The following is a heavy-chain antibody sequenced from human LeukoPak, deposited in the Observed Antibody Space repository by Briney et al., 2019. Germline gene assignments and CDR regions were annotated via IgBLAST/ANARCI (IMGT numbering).Heavy chain of an antibody. V-gene: IGHV1-2*02. D-gene: IGHD3-10*01. CDR3: ARNPLLYYYGSGSPNHNGMDV. Sequence: ASVKVSCKASGYTFTGYYMHWVRQAPGQGLEWMGWINPNSGGTNYAQKFQGRVTMTRDTSISTAYMELSRLRSDDTAVYYCARNPLLYYYGSGSPNHNGMDVWGQGTTVTVPS. CDR1: GYTFTGYY. CDR2: INPNSGGT. J-gene: IGHJ6*02.